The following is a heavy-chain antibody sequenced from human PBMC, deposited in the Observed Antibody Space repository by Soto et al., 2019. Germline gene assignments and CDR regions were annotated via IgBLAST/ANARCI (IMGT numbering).Heavy chain of an antibody. D-gene: IGHD1-26*01. Sequence: PGGSLRLSCAASGFIFINYAMSWGRQSPGKGLEWVSSISGSGATTYYPDSVKGRFTISRDNSKNTLYLQMNNLRAEDTAVYYCAKGGIPRSYNIPKVDFDSWGQGSLVTVSS. CDR3: AKGGIPRSYNIPKVDFDS. V-gene: IGHV3-23*01. CDR1: GFIFINYA. J-gene: IGHJ4*02. CDR2: ISGSGATT.